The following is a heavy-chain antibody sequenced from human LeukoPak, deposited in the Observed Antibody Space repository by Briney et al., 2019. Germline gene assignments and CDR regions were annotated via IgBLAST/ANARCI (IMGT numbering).Heavy chain of an antibody. CDR1: GGSISRNY. Sequence: PSETLSLTCTVSGGSISRNYWNWIRQPPGKGLEWIGYIYYSGSTNYNPSLKSRVTISVDTSKNQFSLKLSSVTAADTAVYYCAVGSAYYYYYYGMDVWGQGTTVTVSS. D-gene: IGHD2-15*01. CDR2: IYYSGST. J-gene: IGHJ6*02. V-gene: IGHV4-59*08. CDR3: AVGSAYYYYYYGMDV.